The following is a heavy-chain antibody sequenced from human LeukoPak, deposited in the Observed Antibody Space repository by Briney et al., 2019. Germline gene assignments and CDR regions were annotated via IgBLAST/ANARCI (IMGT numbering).Heavy chain of an antibody. J-gene: IGHJ6*02. CDR1: GYSISSGYY. V-gene: IGHV4-38-2*02. CDR3: ARDPRQQLDEYGMDV. Sequence: SETLSLTCTVSGYSISSGYYWGWIRQPPGKGLEWIGSIYHSGSTYYNPSLKSRVTISVDTSKNQFSLKLSSVTAADTAVYYCARDPRQQLDEYGMDVWGQGTTVTVSS. CDR2: IYHSGST. D-gene: IGHD6-13*01.